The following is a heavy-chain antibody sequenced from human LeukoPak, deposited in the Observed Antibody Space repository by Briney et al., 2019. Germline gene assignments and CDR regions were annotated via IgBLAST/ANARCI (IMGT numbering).Heavy chain of an antibody. V-gene: IGHV1-69*05. CDR3: ARTSSGQWLQWRPFDY. D-gene: IGHD5-24*01. CDR1: GGTFSSYA. Sequence: SVKVSCKASGGTFSSYAISWVRQAPGQGLEWMGGIIPIFGTTNYAQKFQGRVTITTDESTSTAYMELSSLRSEDTAVYYCARTSSGQWLQWRPFDYWGQGTLVTVSS. CDR2: IIPIFGTT. J-gene: IGHJ4*02.